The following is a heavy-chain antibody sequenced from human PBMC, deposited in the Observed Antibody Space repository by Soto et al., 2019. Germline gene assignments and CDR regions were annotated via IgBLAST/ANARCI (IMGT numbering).Heavy chain of an antibody. J-gene: IGHJ4*02. D-gene: IGHD3-3*02. CDR1: VFSFSVYS. Sequence: LGGSLRLSCASSVFSFSVYSMNWVRQAPGKGLEWVSYINGRDGAINYVDSVKGRFTISIDIAKNSLYLQMNSLRDEETAVYFCARDHLWAFDYWGKGVLVTVSS. CDR2: INGRDGAI. V-gene: IGHV3-48*02. CDR3: ARDHLWAFDY.